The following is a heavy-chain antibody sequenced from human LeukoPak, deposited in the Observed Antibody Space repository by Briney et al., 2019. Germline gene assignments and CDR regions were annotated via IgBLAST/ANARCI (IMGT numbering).Heavy chain of an antibody. D-gene: IGHD2-15*01. CDR1: GFTFSNAW. CDR3: ARAPVTSCSGVLCYPFDY. Sequence: GVSLRLSCAASGFTFSNAWMSWVRQAPGKGLEWVSFIYSDNTHYSDSVKGRFTISRDNSKNTLYLQMNSLRAEDAAVYYCARAPVTSCSGVLCYPFDYWGQGTLVTVSS. V-gene: IGHV3-53*01. CDR2: IYSDNT. J-gene: IGHJ4*02.